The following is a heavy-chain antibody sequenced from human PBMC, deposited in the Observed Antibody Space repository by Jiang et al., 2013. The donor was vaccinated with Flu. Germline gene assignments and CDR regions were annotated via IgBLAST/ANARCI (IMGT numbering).Heavy chain of an antibody. CDR1: GFTFSTYA. J-gene: IGHJ2*01. CDR3: AKAVPGDWYFDL. V-gene: IGHV3-23*01. D-gene: IGHD4-17*01. CDR2: ITGSGGST. Sequence: QLLESGGGLVQPGGSLRVSCAASGFTFSTYAMSWVRQAPGKGLEWVSSITGSGGSTYNADSVKGRFTISRDNSENTLYLQMNSLRAEDTAVYYCAKAVPGDWYFDLWGRGTLVT.